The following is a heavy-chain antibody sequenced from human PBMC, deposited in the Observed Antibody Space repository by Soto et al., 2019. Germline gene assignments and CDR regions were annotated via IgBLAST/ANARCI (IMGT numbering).Heavy chain of an antibody. J-gene: IGHJ5*02. CDR2: IYHSGST. V-gene: IGHV4-30-2*01. D-gene: IGHD3-10*01. CDR3: ARVPGP. CDR1: GGSISSGGYS. Sequence: SETLSLTCAVSGGSISSGGYSWSWTRQPPGKGLEWIGYIYHSGSTYYNPSLKSRVTITVDRSKNQVSLKLTSVTAADSAVYYCARVPGPWGQGTLVSVSS.